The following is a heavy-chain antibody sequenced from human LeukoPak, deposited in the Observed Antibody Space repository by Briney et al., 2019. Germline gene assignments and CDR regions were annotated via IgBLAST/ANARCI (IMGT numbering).Heavy chain of an antibody. J-gene: IGHJ6*03. CDR2: IYYSGST. CDR3: ARGRSSMVRGYYYYYMDV. CDR1: GGSISSYY. D-gene: IGHD3-10*01. V-gene: IGHV4-59*01. Sequence: ETLSLTCTVSGGSISSYYWSWIRQPPGKGLEWIGYIYYSGSTNYNPSLKSRVTISVDTSKNQFSLKLSSVTAADTAVYYCARGRSSMVRGYYYYYMDVWGKGTTVTISS.